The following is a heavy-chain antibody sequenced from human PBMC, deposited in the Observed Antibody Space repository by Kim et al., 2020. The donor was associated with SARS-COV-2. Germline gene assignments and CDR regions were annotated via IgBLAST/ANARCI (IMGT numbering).Heavy chain of an antibody. V-gene: IGHV3-23*03. J-gene: IGHJ5*02. Sequence: GGSLRLSCAASGFTFSSYAMSWVRQAPGKGLEWVSVIYSGGSSTYYADSVKGRFTISRDNSKNTLYLQMNSLRAEDTAVYYCAKDFPSGYAWGQGTLVTVSS. CDR1: GFTFSSYA. CDR2: IYSGGSST. D-gene: IGHD5-12*01. CDR3: AKDFPSGYA.